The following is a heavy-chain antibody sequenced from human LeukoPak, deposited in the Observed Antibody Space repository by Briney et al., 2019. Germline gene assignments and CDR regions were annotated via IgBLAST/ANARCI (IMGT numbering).Heavy chain of an antibody. CDR1: GFTFSSYE. J-gene: IGHJ6*04. V-gene: IGHV3-48*03. Sequence: GGSLRLSRAASGFTFSSYEMNWVRQAPGKGLEWVSYISSSGSTIYYADSVKGRFTISRDNAKNSLYLQMNSLRAEDTAVYYWARDAGYSSSPDVWGKGTTVTVSS. CDR3: ARDAGYSSSPDV. D-gene: IGHD6-6*01. CDR2: ISSSGSTI.